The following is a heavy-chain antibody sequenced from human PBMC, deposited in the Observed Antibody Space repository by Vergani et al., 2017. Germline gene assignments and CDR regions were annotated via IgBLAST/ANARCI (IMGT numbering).Heavy chain of an antibody. J-gene: IGHJ4*02. V-gene: IGHV3-9*01. Sequence: EVQLVESGGGLIQPGGSLRLSCAASGFTVSSNYMSWVRQAPGKGLEWVSGISWNSGSTGYADSVKGRFTISRDNVKNSLYLQMNSLRAEDTALYYCAKDGESSGWYPVYYFDYWGQGTLVTVSS. CDR1: GFTVSSNY. CDR3: AKDGESSGWYPVYYFDY. D-gene: IGHD6-19*01. CDR2: ISWNSGST.